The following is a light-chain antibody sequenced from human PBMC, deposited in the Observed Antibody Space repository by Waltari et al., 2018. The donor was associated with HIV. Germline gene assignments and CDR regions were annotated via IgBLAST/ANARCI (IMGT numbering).Light chain of an antibody. Sequence: QSALTQPASASGSPGQSITIACTGTRSDVGAYYYVSWFQLHPGKAPKRMSDEVSKRPSGVSNRFSGSKSGNTASLTISGLQAEDGADYFSSTYTGSRTRCVFGAGTRVTVL. J-gene: IGLJ1*01. CDR2: EVS. V-gene: IGLV2-14*01. CDR3: STYTGSRTRCV. CDR1: RSDVGAYYY.